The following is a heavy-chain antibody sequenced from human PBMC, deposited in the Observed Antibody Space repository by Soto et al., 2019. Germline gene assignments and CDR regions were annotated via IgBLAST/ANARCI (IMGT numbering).Heavy chain of an antibody. CDR2: IKSKTDGGTT. CDR1: GFTFSNAW. D-gene: IGHD2-21*01. J-gene: IGHJ6*02. V-gene: IGHV3-15*01. CDR3: TTGVDYYYCGMDV. Sequence: EVQLVESGGGLVKPGGSLRLSCAASGFTFSNAWMSWVRQAPGKGLEWVGRIKSKTDGGTTDYAAPVKGRFTISRDDSKNTLYLQMNSLKTEDTAVYYCTTGVDYYYCGMDVWGQGTTVSVSS.